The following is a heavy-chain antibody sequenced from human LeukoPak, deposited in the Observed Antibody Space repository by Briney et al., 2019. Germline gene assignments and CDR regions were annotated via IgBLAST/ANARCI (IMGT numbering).Heavy chain of an antibody. V-gene: IGHV4-61*08. CDR2: IDYSGST. CDR1: GGSTSSGGYY. D-gene: IGHD3-10*01. J-gene: IGHJ6*02. Sequence: SETLSLTCSVSGGSTSSGGYYWSWIRQHPGKGLEWIGYIDYSGSTNYNPSLKSRVTISVDTSKNQFSLKLNSVTAADTAVYYCARDRITMVRGALRYYGMDVWGQGTTVTVSS. CDR3: ARDRITMVRGALRYYGMDV.